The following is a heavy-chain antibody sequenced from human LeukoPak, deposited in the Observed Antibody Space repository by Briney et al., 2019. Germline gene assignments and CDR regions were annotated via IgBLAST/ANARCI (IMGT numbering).Heavy chain of an antibody. J-gene: IGHJ4*02. CDR3: ATSEDGSPDY. Sequence: ASVKVSCKASGGTFSSYAISWVRQAPGQGLEWMGGIIPIFGTANYAQKFQGRVTITADESTSTAYMELSSLRSGDTAVYYCATSEDGSPDYWGQGTLVTVSS. CDR2: IIPIFGTA. V-gene: IGHV1-69*13. CDR1: GGTFSSYA. D-gene: IGHD5-24*01.